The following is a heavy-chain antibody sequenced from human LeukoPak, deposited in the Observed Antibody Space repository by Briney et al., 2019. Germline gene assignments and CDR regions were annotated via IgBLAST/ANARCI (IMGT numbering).Heavy chain of an antibody. J-gene: IGHJ6*03. V-gene: IGHV1-2*02. Sequence: GASVKVSCKASGYTFTGYYMHWVRQAPGQGLEWMGWINPNSGGTNYAQKFQGRVTMTRNTSISTAYMELSSLRSEDTAVYYCVRCYSAYYYYYMDVWDKGTTVTISS. CDR2: INPNSGGT. CDR1: GYTFTGYY. D-gene: IGHD2-15*01. CDR3: VRCYSAYYYYYMDV.